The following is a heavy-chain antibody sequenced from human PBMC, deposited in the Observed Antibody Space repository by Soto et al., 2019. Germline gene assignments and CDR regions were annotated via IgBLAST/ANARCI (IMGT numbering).Heavy chain of an antibody. V-gene: IGHV3-74*01. D-gene: IGHD2-15*01. J-gene: IGHJ5*02. Sequence: EVQLVESGGGLVQPGGSLRLSCAASGFTFSSYWMHWVRQAPGKGLVWVSRINSDGSTTTYADSVKGRFTISRDNAKNKLYLQVSSVGAEDTAVYSCARDVGYCSGGGCYDWFDHWGQGTLVTVSS. CDR3: ARDVGYCSGGGCYDWFDH. CDR1: GFTFSSYW. CDR2: INSDGSTT.